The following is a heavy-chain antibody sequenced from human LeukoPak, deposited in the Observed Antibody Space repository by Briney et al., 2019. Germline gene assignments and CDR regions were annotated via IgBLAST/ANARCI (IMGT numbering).Heavy chain of an antibody. CDR3: ARDLEYYGSGSYGVLGY. D-gene: IGHD3-10*01. Sequence: GGSLRLSCAVSGFTFSSYAMHWVRQAPGKGLEWVAVISYDGSNKYYADSVKGRFTISRDNSKNTLYLQMNSLRAEDTAVYYCARDLEYYGSGSYGVLGYWGQGTLVTVSS. V-gene: IGHV3-30-3*01. CDR1: GFTFSSYA. CDR2: ISYDGSNK. J-gene: IGHJ4*02.